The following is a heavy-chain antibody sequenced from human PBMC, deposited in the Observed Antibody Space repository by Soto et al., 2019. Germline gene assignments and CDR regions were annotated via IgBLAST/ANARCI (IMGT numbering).Heavy chain of an antibody. Sequence: PGGSLRLSCTASGSTLNYYWMHWVRQAPGKGLVWVSRINSDGSITNYADSVKGRFTISRDNAKNTLYLEMNSLRAEDTAVYYCANFYSGSYSTYWGQGTLVTVSS. CDR2: INSDGSIT. D-gene: IGHD1-26*01. CDR1: GSTLNYYW. CDR3: ANFYSGSYSTY. V-gene: IGHV3-74*01. J-gene: IGHJ4*02.